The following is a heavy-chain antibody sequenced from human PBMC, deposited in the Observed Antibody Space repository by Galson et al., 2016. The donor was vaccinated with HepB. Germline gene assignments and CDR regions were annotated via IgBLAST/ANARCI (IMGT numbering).Heavy chain of an antibody. CDR3: ARRRDFCVPVGCLVDD. D-gene: IGHD3/OR15-3a*01. CDR1: GFRFSGYG. Sequence: SLRLPCAASGFRFSGYGMHWVRLAPGTGLGWVAADSMDGGRKFYADSVKGRFTISRDNSNSMLFLQMSSLTPDDSAVCYCARRRDFCVPVGCLVDDWGQGTLVSVSA. J-gene: IGHJ4*02. V-gene: IGHV3-30*03. CDR2: DSMDGGRK.